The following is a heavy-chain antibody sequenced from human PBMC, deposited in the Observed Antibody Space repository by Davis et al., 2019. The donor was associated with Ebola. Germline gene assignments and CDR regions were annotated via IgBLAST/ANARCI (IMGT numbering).Heavy chain of an antibody. CDR1: GFMFSSYA. J-gene: IGHJ4*02. CDR3: AKEHRPLRFLEWLLPDCDF. CDR2: ITNNGGST. Sequence: GGSLRLSCSVSGFMFSSYAMHWVRQAPGKGLQYVSGITNNGGSTYYADSVKGRFTISRDNSKNTLHLQMNSLWADDTAVYYCAKEHRPLRFLEWLLPDCDFWGQGTLVTVSS. V-gene: IGHV3-64*04. D-gene: IGHD3-3*01.